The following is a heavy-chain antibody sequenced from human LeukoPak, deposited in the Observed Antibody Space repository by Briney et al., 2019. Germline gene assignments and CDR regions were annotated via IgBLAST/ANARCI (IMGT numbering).Heavy chain of an antibody. Sequence: PGRSLRLSCAASGFTFSSYGMHWVRQAPGKGLEWVAVISYDGSNKYYADSVKGRFTISRDNSKNTLYLQMNSLRAEGTAVYYCAKDLRTLGYCSSTSCPGHYYYGMDVWGQGTTVTVSS. CDR3: AKDLRTLGYCSSTSCPGHYYYGMDV. CDR1: GFTFSSYG. CDR2: ISYDGSNK. V-gene: IGHV3-30*18. J-gene: IGHJ6*02. D-gene: IGHD2-2*01.